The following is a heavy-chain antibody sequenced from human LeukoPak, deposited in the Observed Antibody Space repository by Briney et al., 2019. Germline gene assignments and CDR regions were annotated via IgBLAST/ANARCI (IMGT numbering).Heavy chain of an antibody. J-gene: IGHJ4*02. D-gene: IGHD3-22*01. V-gene: IGHV3-23*01. CDR3: GRGSSGVFYYDN. Sequence: PGGSLRLSCAASGFTFSSYGMSWVRQAPGKGLEWVSAISGSGGSTYYADSVKGRFTISRDNSKNTLYLQMNSLRAEATAVNYCGRGSSGVFYYDNGGRGTRVTVSS. CDR1: GFTFSSYG. CDR2: ISGSGGST.